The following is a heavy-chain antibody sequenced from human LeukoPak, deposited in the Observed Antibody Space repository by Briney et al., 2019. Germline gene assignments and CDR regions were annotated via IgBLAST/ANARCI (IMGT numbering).Heavy chain of an antibody. V-gene: IGHV3-11*01. CDR2: ISSSGSTI. CDR1: GFTFSDYY. J-gene: IGHJ6*02. CDR3: ARPTYCGGDCYSTVGYYGMDV. D-gene: IGHD2-21*02. Sequence: PGGSPRLSCAASGFTFSDYYMSWIRQAPGKGLEWVSYISSSGSTIYYADSVKGRFTISRDNAKNSLYLQMNSLRAEDTAVYYCARPTYCGGDCYSTVGYYGMDVWGQGTTVTVSS.